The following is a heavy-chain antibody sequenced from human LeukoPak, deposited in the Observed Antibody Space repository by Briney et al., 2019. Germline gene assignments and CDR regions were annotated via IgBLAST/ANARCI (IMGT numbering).Heavy chain of an antibody. V-gene: IGHV7-4-1*01. D-gene: IGHD6-19*01. CDR1: GYTFSAYD. J-gene: IGHJ4*02. CDR3: ARDLAVPGTARGY. CDR2: INTNTGNP. Sequence: ASVKVSCKASGYTFSAYDISWMRQAPGQGLEWMGGINTNTGNPTYAQGFTGRFVFPLDSSVSTAYLQIDSVEAEDTAVYFCARDLAVPGTARGYWGQGTLVTVSS.